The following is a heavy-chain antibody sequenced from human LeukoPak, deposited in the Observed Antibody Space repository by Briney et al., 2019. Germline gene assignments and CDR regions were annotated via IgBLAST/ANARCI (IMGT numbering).Heavy chain of an antibody. CDR2: IYSGGGT. CDR1: GLSVSSTY. V-gene: IGHV3-53*01. Sequence: QTGGSLRLSCAASGLSVSSTYMTWVRQAPGKGLEWVSVIYSGGGTNYADSLKGRFSISRDNSKNTLYLQMNSLRAEDTAVYYCVGEGKYWGQGTLVTVSS. CDR3: VGEGKY. J-gene: IGHJ4*02. D-gene: IGHD4-17*01.